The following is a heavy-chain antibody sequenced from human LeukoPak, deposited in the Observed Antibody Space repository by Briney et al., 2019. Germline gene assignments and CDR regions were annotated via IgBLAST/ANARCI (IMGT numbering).Heavy chain of an antibody. J-gene: IGHJ4*02. CDR3: ARTRRWLQLGFDY. V-gene: IGHV4-59*01. CDR1: GGSISSYY. Sequence: SETLSLTCTVSGGSISSYYWSWIRQPPGKGLEGFGYIYYSGSTNYNPSLKSRVTISVDTSKKQFSLKLSSVAAADTAVYYCARTRRWLQLGFDYWGQGTLVTVSS. CDR2: IYYSGST. D-gene: IGHD5-24*01.